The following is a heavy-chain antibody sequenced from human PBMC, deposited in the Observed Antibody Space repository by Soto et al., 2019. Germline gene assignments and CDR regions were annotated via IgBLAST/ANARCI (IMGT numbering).Heavy chain of an antibody. CDR1: GFTFSNVW. J-gene: IGHJ4*02. CDR3: TAISYHPNWYY. Sequence: GGSLRLSCAASGFTFSNVWMNWVRQAPGKGLEWVGRIKSKADGGTTDYAAPVKGRFTISRDDSKNMLYLQMNSLKTDDTAVYYCTAISYHPNWYYWGQGTLVTVSS. V-gene: IGHV3-15*07. CDR2: IKSKADGGTT. D-gene: IGHD1-1*01.